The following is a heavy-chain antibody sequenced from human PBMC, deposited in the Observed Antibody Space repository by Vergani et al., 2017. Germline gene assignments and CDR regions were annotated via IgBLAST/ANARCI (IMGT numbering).Heavy chain of an antibody. CDR1: GGSISSSSYY. CDR3: ASRDRYSSSWYS. Sequence: QLQLQESGPGLVKPSETLSLTCTVSGGSISSSSYYWGWIRQPPGKGLEWIGSIYYSGSTYYNPSLKSRVTISVDTSKNQFSLKLSSVTAADTAVYYCASRDRYSSSWYSWGQGTLVTVSS. V-gene: IGHV4-39*01. J-gene: IGHJ4*02. D-gene: IGHD6-13*01. CDR2: IYYSGST.